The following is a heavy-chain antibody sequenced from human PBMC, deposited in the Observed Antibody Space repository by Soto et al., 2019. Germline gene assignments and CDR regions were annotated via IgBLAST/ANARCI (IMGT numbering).Heavy chain of an antibody. J-gene: IGHJ4*02. Sequence: GGALRLSCAASGFTFSGSAMHWVRPASGKGLEWVGRIRSKANSYATAYAASVKGRFTISRDDSKNTAYLQMNSLKTEDTAVYYCTRRDYDILTGSTIDYWGQGTLVTVSS. CDR2: IRSKANSYAT. D-gene: IGHD3-9*01. CDR1: GFTFSGSA. V-gene: IGHV3-73*01. CDR3: TRRDYDILTGSTIDY.